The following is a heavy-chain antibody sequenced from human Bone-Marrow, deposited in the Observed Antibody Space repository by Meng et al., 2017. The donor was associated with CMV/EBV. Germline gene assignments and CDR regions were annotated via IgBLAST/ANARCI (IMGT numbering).Heavy chain of an antibody. CDR2: IRSKAYGGTT. V-gene: IGHV3-49*04. D-gene: IGHD3-22*01. CDR3: AKGWAPGALHYYDSSGYAFFDYYYGMDV. J-gene: IGHJ6*01. Sequence: GESLKISCSASGFTFGDYAMSWVRQAPGKGLEWVGFIRSKAYGGTTEYAASVKGRFTISRDDSKSIAYLQMNSLKTEDTAVYYCAKGWAPGALHYYDSSGYAFFDYYYGMDVWGQGTTVTVSS. CDR1: GFTFGDYA.